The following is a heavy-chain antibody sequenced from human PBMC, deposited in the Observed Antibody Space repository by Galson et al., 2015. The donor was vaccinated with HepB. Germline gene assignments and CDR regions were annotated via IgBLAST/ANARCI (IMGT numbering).Heavy chain of an antibody. V-gene: IGHV3-7*01. J-gene: IGHJ3*02. CDR1: GFTFSSYW. CDR3: ARDKGTRSGYSSGWYHDAFDI. D-gene: IGHD6-19*01. CDR2: IKQDGSEK. Sequence: SLRLSCAASGFTFSSYWMSWVRQAPGKGLEWVANIKQDGSEKYYVDSVKGRFTISRDNAKNSLYLQMNSLRAEETAVYYCARDKGTRSGYSSGWYHDAFDIWGQGTMVTVSS.